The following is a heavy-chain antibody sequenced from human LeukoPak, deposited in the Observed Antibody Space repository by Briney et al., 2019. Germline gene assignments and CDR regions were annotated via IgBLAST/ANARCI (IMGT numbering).Heavy chain of an antibody. J-gene: IGHJ6*02. D-gene: IGHD6-19*01. CDR1: GGSISSGSYY. Sequence: SETLSLTCTVSGGSISSGSYYWTWIRQPAGKGLEWIGRIYTSGSTNYSPSLKSRVTISVDTSKNQFSLKLSSVTAADTAVYYCARDSSGAYYYDGMDVWGQGTTVTVSS. CDR3: ARDSSGAYYYDGMDV. V-gene: IGHV4-61*02. CDR2: IYTSGST.